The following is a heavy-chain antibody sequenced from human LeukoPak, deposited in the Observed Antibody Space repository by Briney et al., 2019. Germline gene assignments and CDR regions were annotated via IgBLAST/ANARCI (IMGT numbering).Heavy chain of an antibody. CDR3: ARDRDCSSTSCYTYYYYGMDV. Sequence: PLASVKVSCKASGYTLTSYGISWVRQAPGQGLEWMGWISAYNGNTNYAQKLQGRVTMTTDTSTSTAYMELRSLRSDDTAVYYCARDRDCSSTSCYTYYYYGMDVWGKGTTVTVSS. CDR1: GYTLTSYG. V-gene: IGHV1-18*04. D-gene: IGHD2-2*01. CDR2: ISAYNGNT. J-gene: IGHJ6*04.